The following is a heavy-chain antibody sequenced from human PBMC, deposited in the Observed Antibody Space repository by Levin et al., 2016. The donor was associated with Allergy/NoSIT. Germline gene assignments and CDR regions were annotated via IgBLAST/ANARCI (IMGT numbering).Heavy chain of an antibody. CDR3: ARDLLVRGIIPRYGMDV. Sequence: VRQAPGKGLQWVGVVSYDGRNKNYADSAKGRFTISRDNSKNTLYLQLDSLRAEDTAVYYCARDLLVRGIIPRYGMDVWGQGTTVTVSS. D-gene: IGHD3-10*01. CDR2: VSYDGRNK. V-gene: IGHV3-30-3*01. J-gene: IGHJ6*02.